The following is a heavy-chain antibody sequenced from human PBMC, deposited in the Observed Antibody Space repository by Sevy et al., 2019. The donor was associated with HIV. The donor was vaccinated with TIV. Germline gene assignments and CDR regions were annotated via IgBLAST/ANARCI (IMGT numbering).Heavy chain of an antibody. Sequence: GGSLRLSCAASGFTFGDYTMHWVRQTPGKGLEWVSIMSWDGARRDYADSVKSRFTISRETSKNSLVLQMNNLGTEDTALYYCASSLGRVTILDHWGQGTLVTVSS. CDR1: GFTFGDYT. CDR3: ASSLGRVTILDH. D-gene: IGHD2-2*01. J-gene: IGHJ4*02. V-gene: IGHV3-43*01. CDR2: MSWDGARR.